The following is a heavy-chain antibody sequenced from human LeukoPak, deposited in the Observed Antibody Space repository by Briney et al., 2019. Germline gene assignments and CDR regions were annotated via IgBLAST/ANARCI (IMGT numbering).Heavy chain of an antibody. CDR3: ARSIDNRYGDYVSGAIDY. CDR2: FDPEDVEI. J-gene: IGHJ4*02. Sequence: APVKFSCKLSGNTPTELSMHWVRQVPGRGREWMGGFDPEDVEIIYAQKFQGRVTITPDESTSTAYMELSSLRSEDTAVYYCARSIDNRYGDYVSGAIDYWGQGTLVTVSS. V-gene: IGHV1-24*01. CDR1: GNTPTELS. D-gene: IGHD4-17*01.